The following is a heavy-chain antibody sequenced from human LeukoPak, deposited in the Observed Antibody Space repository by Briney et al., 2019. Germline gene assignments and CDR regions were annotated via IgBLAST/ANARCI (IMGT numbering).Heavy chain of an antibody. D-gene: IGHD5-24*01. J-gene: IGHJ4*02. CDR2: ISSNGATT. CDR3: AKEGRSLQTY. Sequence: PGGSLRLSCSASGFTFNRFYLHWVRQAPGKGLEFVSHISSNGATTYYADSVKGRFTISRDNAKNSLYLQMNSLRVEDTAVYYCAKEGRSLQTYWGQGTLVTVSS. V-gene: IGHV3-64*04. CDR1: GFTFNRFY.